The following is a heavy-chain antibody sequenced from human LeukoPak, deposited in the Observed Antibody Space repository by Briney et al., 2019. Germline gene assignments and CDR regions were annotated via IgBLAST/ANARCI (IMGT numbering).Heavy chain of an antibody. CDR2: INPSGGNT. Sequence: ASVKVSCKASGYIFTSYYIHWVRQAPGQGLEWVGLINPSGGNTNYAQKLQGRVTMTTDTSTSTAYMELRSLRSDDTAVYYCAREEIVGATTVAYFDYWGQGTLVTVSS. CDR3: AREEIVGATTVAYFDY. J-gene: IGHJ4*02. CDR1: GYIFTSYY. V-gene: IGHV1-46*01. D-gene: IGHD1-26*01.